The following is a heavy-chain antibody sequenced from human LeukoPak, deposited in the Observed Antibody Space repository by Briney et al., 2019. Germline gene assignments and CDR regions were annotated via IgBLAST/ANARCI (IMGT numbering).Heavy chain of an antibody. CDR3: ARDFGDYGSGSYFGY. Sequence: SETLSLTCTVSGGSVSSGDYYWSWIRQPPGKGLEWIGYIYYSGSTNYNPSLKSRVTISVDTSKNQFSLKLSSVTAADTAVYYCARDFGDYGSGSYFGYWGQGTLVTVSS. CDR2: IYYSGST. J-gene: IGHJ4*02. CDR1: GGSVSSGDYY. V-gene: IGHV4-61*08. D-gene: IGHD3-10*01.